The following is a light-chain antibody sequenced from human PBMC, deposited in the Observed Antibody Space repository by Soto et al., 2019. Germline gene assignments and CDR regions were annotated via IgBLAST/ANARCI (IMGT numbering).Light chain of an antibody. J-gene: IGLJ2*01. Sequence: QSALTQRRSVSGSPGQSVTISCTGTSSDVGGYNYVSWYQQHPGRAPKLMIYDVSKRPSGVPDRFSGSKSGNTASLTISGLQAEDEADYYCCSYAGSYVVFGEGTKLTVL. V-gene: IGLV2-11*01. CDR1: SSDVGGYNY. CDR2: DVS. CDR3: CSYAGSYVV.